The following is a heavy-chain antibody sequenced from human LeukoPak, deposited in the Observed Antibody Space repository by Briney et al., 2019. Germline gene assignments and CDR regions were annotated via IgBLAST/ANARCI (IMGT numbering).Heavy chain of an antibody. J-gene: IGHJ4*02. CDR1: GFTFSSYA. CDR3: ARESFLEDGYNINFDY. D-gene: IGHD5-24*01. CDR2: ISYDGSNK. Sequence: GRSLRLSCAASGFTFSSYAMHWVRQAPGKGLEWVAVISYDGSNKYYADSVKGRFTISRDNSKNTLYLQMNSLRAEDTAVYYCARESFLEDGYNINFDYWGQGTLVTVSS. V-gene: IGHV3-30-3*01.